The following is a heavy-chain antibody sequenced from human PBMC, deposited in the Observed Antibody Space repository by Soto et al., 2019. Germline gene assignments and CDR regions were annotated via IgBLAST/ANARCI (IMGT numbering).Heavy chain of an antibody. J-gene: IGHJ4*02. CDR1: GFTFSNYA. D-gene: IGHD2-15*01. CDR2: FSSGGGGT. CDR3: TKANRYCSGANCFTFDY. V-gene: IGHV3-23*01. Sequence: GGSLRLSCTASGFTFSNYAMSWVRQAPGKGLEWVSTFSSGGGGTYYADSVKGRFTISRDNSKNTLSLQMNSLRAEDTAVYYCTKANRYCSGANCFTFDYWGLGTLVTVSA.